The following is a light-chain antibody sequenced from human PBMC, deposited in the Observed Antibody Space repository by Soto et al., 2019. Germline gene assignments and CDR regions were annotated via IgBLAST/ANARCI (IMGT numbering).Light chain of an antibody. V-gene: IGLV1-51*02. CDR3: GTWDSSLNAGV. Sequence: QSVLTQSPSVSAAPGQKVTISCSGGSSNIGKNYVSWYQHLPGTATKLLIYEDHKRPSGIPDRFSGSKSATSATLGITGLQTGDEADYYCGTWDSSLNAGVFGGGTKLPVL. CDR2: EDH. CDR1: SSNIGKNY. J-gene: IGLJ2*01.